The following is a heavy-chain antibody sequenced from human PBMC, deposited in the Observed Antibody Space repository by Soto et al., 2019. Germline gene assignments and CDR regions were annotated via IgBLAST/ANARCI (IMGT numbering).Heavy chain of an antibody. CDR3: AREVTPVDSRDHYYGMDV. Sequence: PGGSLRLSCAASGFTFSSYGMHWVRQAPGKGLEWVAVIWYDGSNKYYADSVKGRFTISRDNSKNTLYLQMNSLRAEDTAVYYCAREVTPVDSRDHYYGMDVWGQGTTVTVSS. D-gene: IGHD3-9*01. CDR2: IWYDGSNK. V-gene: IGHV3-33*01. CDR1: GFTFSSYG. J-gene: IGHJ6*02.